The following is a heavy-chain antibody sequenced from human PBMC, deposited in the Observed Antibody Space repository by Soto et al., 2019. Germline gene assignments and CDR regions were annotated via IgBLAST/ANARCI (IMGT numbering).Heavy chain of an antibody. D-gene: IGHD5-12*01. CDR1: GGSISGGGYY. Sequence: SETLSLTCTVSGGSISGGGYYWSWIRQHPGKGLEWIGYIYYSGSTYYNPSLKSRVTISVDTSKNQFSLKLSSVTAADTAVYYCARDLMATSSIDYWGQGTLVTVSS. CDR2: IYYSGST. J-gene: IGHJ4*02. V-gene: IGHV4-31*03. CDR3: ARDLMATSSIDY.